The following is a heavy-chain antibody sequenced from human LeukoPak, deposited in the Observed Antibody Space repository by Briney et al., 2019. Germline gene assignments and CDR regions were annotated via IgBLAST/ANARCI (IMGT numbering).Heavy chain of an antibody. J-gene: IGHJ4*02. CDR2: IYSGGST. Sequence: QPGGSLRLSCAASGFTVSSNYMSWVRQAPGKGLEWVSVIYSGGSTYYADSVKGRFTISRDNSKNTLYLQMNSLRAEDTPVYYCARARNGGDFDYWGQGTLVTVSS. CDR1: GFTVSSNY. CDR3: ARARNGGDFDY. D-gene: IGHD3-16*01. V-gene: IGHV3-53*01.